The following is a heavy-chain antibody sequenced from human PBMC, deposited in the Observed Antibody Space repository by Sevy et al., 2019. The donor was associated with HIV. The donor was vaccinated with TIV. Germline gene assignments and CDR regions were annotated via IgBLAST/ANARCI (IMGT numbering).Heavy chain of an antibody. J-gene: IGHJ4*02. CDR1: GYTFSNYW. V-gene: IGHV5-51*01. D-gene: IGHD2-2*01. CDR2: IYPGDSVT. Sequence: GESLKISCKGSGYTFSNYWIGWVRQMPGKGLEWMGVIYPGDSVTRYSPSFQGQVTMSADKSTSTAYLQWSSLKTSDTAIYYCARYPIVVVPSAEYYFDYSGQGTLVTVSS. CDR3: ARYPIVVVPSAEYYFDY.